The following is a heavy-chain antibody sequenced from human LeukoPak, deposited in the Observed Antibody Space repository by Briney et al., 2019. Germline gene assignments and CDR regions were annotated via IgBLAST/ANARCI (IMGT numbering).Heavy chain of an antibody. J-gene: IGHJ5*02. V-gene: IGHV4-31*03. CDR1: GGSISSGGYY. CDR2: IYYSGGT. Sequence: SETLSLTCTVSGGSISSGGYYWSWIRQHPGKGLEWIGYIYYSGGTYYNPSLKSRVTISVDTSKNQFSLKLSSVTAADTAVYYCARTSITMVRGVIIHNWFDPWGQGTLVTVSS. D-gene: IGHD3-10*01. CDR3: ARTSITMVRGVIIHNWFDP.